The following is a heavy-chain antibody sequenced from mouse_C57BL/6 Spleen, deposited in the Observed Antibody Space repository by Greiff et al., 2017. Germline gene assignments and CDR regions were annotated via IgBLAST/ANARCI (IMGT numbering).Heavy chain of an antibody. CDR3: ARAGYEGYYGAY. Sequence: QVQLQQPGAELVRPGSSVTLSCKASGYTFTSYWMDWVKQRPGQGLEWIGNIYPSDSGTHYNQKFKDKATLTVDKSSSTTYMQLRSLTSEDSAVYYCARAGYEGYYGAYWGQGTLVTVSA. CDR2: IYPSDSGT. J-gene: IGHJ3*01. V-gene: IGHV1-61*01. CDR1: GYTFTSYW. D-gene: IGHD2-3*01.